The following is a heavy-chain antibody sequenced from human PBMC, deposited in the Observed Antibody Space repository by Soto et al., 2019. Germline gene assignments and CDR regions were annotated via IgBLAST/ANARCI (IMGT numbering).Heavy chain of an antibody. CDR3: ARDPRHRLITMIVVVSGWFDP. D-gene: IGHD3-22*01. J-gene: IGHJ5*02. Sequence: EVQLVESGGGLVQPGGSLRLSCAASGFTFSSYSTNWVRQAPGKGLEWVSYISSSSSTIYYADSVKGRFTISRDNAKNSLYLQMNSLRDEDTAVYYCARDPRHRLITMIVVVSGWFDPWGQGTLVTVSS. V-gene: IGHV3-48*02. CDR2: ISSSSSTI. CDR1: GFTFSSYS.